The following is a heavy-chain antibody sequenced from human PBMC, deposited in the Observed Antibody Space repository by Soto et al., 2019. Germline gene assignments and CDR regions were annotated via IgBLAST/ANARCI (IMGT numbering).Heavy chain of an antibody. Sequence: PSETLSLTCAVYGGSFSGYYWSWIRQPPGKGLEWIGEINHSGSTNYNSSLKSRVTISVDTSKNQFSLKLSSVTAADTAVYYCARTGLGSSSDYWGQGTLVTVSS. CDR3: ARTGLGSSSDY. J-gene: IGHJ4*02. D-gene: IGHD6-6*01. V-gene: IGHV4-34*01. CDR2: INHSGST. CDR1: GGSFSGYY.